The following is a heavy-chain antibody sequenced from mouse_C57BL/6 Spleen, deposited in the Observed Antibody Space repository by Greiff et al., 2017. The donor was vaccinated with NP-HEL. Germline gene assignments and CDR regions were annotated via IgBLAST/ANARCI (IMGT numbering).Heavy chain of an antibody. CDR1: GFTFTDYY. D-gene: IGHD1-1*01. CDR2: IRNKANGSTT. V-gene: IGHV7-3*01. Sequence: EVNVVESGGGLVQPGGSLSLSCAASGFTFTDYYMSWVRQPPGKALEWLGFIRNKANGSTTEYSASVKGRFTISRDNSQRILDLQMKALRAEDSATYYCARYNYYYGSRYYFDYWGQGTTLTVSS. J-gene: IGHJ2*01. CDR3: ARYNYYYGSRYYFDY.